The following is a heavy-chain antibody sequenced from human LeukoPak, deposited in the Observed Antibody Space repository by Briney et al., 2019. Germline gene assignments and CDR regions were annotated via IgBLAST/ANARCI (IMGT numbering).Heavy chain of an antibody. CDR1: GFTFSSHW. CDR2: IKEDGSVR. CDR3: AKAPPYKKYFDY. V-gene: IGHV3-7*03. J-gene: IGHJ4*02. D-gene: IGHD1-1*01. Sequence: GGSLRLSCTASGFTFSSHWMTWVRQSPGKGLEWVANIKEDGSVRYYVDSVKGRFTISRDNSKNTLYLQMNSLRAEDTAVYYCAKAPPYKKYFDYWGQGTLVTVSS.